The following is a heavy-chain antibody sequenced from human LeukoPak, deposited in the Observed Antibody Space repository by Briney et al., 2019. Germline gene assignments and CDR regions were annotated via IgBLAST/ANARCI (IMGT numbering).Heavy chain of an antibody. CDR1: GGSISSYY. Sequence: PSETLSLTCTVSGGSISSYYWSWIRQPPGKGLEWIGYIYYSGSTNYNPSLKSRVTISVDTSKNQFSLKLSSVTAADTAVYYCARRTMVRGVLKGTFDYWGQGTLVTVSS. CDR2: IYYSGST. J-gene: IGHJ4*02. D-gene: IGHD3-10*01. CDR3: ARRTMVRGVLKGTFDY. V-gene: IGHV4-59*08.